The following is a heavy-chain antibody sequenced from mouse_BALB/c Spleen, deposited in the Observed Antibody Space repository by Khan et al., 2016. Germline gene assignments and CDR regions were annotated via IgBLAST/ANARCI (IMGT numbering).Heavy chain of an antibody. D-gene: IGHD2-14*01. V-gene: IGHV3-2*02. CDR1: GYSITSDYA. CDR3: ARWENYRYAMDY. Sequence: LQESGPGLVKPSQSLSLTCTVTGYSITSDYAWNWIRQFPGNKLEWMGYISYSGSTSYNPSLKSRISITRDTSKNQFFLQLNSVTTEDTATYYCARWENYRYAMDYWIQQTSLTVSS. J-gene: IGHJ4*01. CDR2: ISYSGST.